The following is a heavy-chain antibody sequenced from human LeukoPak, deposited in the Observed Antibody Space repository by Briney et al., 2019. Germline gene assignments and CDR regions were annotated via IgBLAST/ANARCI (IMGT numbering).Heavy chain of an antibody. D-gene: IGHD3-10*01. J-gene: IGHJ6*02. CDR1: GYTFTSYY. V-gene: IGHV1-46*01. Sequence: ASVKVSCKASGYTFTSYYMHWVRQAPGQEVEWMGIINPSGGSTSYAQKFQGRVTMTRDTSTSTDYMELSRLRSEDPPVYSCPTENTMVRAYYYYSYGMAVWGQGTTFPVPS. CDR2: INPSGGST. CDR3: PTENTMVRAYYYYSYGMAV.